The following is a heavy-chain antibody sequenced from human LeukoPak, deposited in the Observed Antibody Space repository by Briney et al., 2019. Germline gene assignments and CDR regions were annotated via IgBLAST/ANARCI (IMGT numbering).Heavy chain of an antibody. V-gene: IGHV3-9*01. D-gene: IGHD6-19*01. CDR1: GFTFDDYA. Sequence: GRSLRLSCAASGFTFDDYAMHWVRQAPGKGLEWVSGINWNTSSIKYADSVKGRFTISRDNAKNSLYLQMNSLRAEDTAFYYCAKGSSGWSTDAFDIWGQGTMVTVSS. CDR3: AKGSSGWSTDAFDI. CDR2: INWNTSSI. J-gene: IGHJ3*02.